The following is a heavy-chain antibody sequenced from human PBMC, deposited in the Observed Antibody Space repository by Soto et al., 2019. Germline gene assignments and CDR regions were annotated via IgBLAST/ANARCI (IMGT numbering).Heavy chain of an antibody. CDR3: ARDVAQLGIAYYYYYGMDV. Sequence: ASVKVSCKASGYTLTSYGIIWVRQAPGQGLEWMGWISAYNGNTNYAQKLQGRVTMTTDTSTSTAYMELRSLRSDDTAVYYCARDVAQLGIAYYYYYGMDVWGQGTTVTVSS. CDR2: ISAYNGNT. J-gene: IGHJ6*02. D-gene: IGHD7-27*01. V-gene: IGHV1-18*01. CDR1: GYTLTSYG.